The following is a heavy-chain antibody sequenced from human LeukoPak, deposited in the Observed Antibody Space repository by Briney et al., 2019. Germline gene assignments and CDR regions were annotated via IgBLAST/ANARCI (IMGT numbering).Heavy chain of an antibody. CDR2: INPNSGDT. Sequence: ASVKVSCKASGYTFTSYDINWVRQAPGQGLEWMGWINPNSGDTNYAQKFQGRVTMTRDTSISTAYMELSRLRSDDTAVYYCARDRVGYCSGGSCYPNWFDPWGQGTLVTVSS. D-gene: IGHD2-15*01. J-gene: IGHJ5*02. V-gene: IGHV1-2*02. CDR1: GYTFTSYD. CDR3: ARDRVGYCSGGSCYPNWFDP.